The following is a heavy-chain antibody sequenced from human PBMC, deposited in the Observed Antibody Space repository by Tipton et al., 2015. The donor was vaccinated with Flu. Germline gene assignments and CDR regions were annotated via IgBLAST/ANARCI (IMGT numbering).Heavy chain of an antibody. V-gene: IGHV4-31*03. Sequence: TLSLTCSVSGGSISSGSYYWTWIRQRPGKGLEWIGYIYYTGTTHYSPSLKSRVTISRDASMNQFSPTLRSVTAADTAVYFCARDDAVFPGALYYWGLGTLVTVSS. CDR1: GGSISSGSYY. J-gene: IGHJ4*02. CDR3: ARDDAVFPGALYY. D-gene: IGHD4/OR15-4a*01. CDR2: IYYTGTT.